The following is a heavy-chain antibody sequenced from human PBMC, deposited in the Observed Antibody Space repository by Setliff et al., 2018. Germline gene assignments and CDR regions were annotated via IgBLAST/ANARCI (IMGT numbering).Heavy chain of an antibody. D-gene: IGHD6-19*01. CDR1: DDSISSRHYY. Sequence: SETLSLTCTVSDDSISSRHYYWSWIRQPAGKGLEWLGQIYTSWSTNYNPSLKGRATLSIDASKRQFSLKLTSVTAADTAVYFCARYPRRGNGWYPYYVDVWGKGTTVTVSS. J-gene: IGHJ6*03. CDR3: ARYPRRGNGWYPYYVDV. CDR2: IYTSWST. V-gene: IGHV4-61*09.